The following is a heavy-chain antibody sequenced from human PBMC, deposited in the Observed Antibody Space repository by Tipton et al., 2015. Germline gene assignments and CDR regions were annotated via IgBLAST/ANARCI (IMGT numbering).Heavy chain of an antibody. CDR2: IQYSGST. D-gene: IGHD4-23*01. Sequence: TLSLTCTVSGGSISRSSYYWGWIRQPPGKELEWIGYIQYSGSTNYNPSLKSRVTMSRDTSKNQFSLKMSSVTASDTAVYYCARARGRHGGLFDSWGQGILVTVSS. J-gene: IGHJ4*02. CDR3: ARARGRHGGLFDS. CDR1: GGSISRSSYY. V-gene: IGHV4-61*05.